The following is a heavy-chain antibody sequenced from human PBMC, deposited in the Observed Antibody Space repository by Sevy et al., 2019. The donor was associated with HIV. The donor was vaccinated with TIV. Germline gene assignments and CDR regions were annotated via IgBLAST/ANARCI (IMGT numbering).Heavy chain of an antibody. CDR1: GFTFSNYA. J-gene: IGHJ5*02. CDR3: AREAAEGPYCSCWFSSWFDP. CDR2: ISYDANNK. V-gene: IGHV3-30*04. Sequence: GGSLRLSCAASGFTFSNYALHWVRQAPGKGLEWVAIISYDANNKYYGDSVKGRFTISRDNSKNTVYLQMKSLRVEDTATYYCAREAAEGPYCSCWFSSWFDPWGQGTLVTVSS. D-gene: IGHD6-13*01.